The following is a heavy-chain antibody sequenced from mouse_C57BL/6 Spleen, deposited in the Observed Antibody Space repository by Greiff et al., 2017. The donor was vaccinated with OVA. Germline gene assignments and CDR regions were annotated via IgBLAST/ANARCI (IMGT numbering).Heavy chain of an antibody. CDR1: GFNIKDDY. CDR2: IDPENGDT. Sequence: VQLQQSGAELVRPGASVKLSCTASGFNIKDDYMHWVKQRPEQGLEWIGWIDPENGDTEYASKFQGTATITADTSSNTAYLQLSSLTSEDTAVYYCTTSPITTVVAPKAYWGQGTLVTVSA. D-gene: IGHD1-1*01. CDR3: TTSPITTVVAPKAY. J-gene: IGHJ3*01. V-gene: IGHV14-4*01.